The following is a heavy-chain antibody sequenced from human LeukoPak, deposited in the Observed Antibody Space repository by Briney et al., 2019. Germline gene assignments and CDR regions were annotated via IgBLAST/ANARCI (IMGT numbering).Heavy chain of an antibody. D-gene: IGHD1-26*01. CDR3: ARYSGGYFLAHYYYYGMDV. CDR2: IYYSGST. CDR1: GGSISSYY. J-gene: IGHJ6*02. V-gene: IGHV4-59*08. Sequence: SETLSLTCTVSGGSISSYYWSWIRQPPGKGLEWIGYIYYSGSTNYNPSLKSRVTISVDTSKNQFSLKLSSVTAADTAVYYCARYSGGYFLAHYYYYGMDVWDQGTTVTVSS.